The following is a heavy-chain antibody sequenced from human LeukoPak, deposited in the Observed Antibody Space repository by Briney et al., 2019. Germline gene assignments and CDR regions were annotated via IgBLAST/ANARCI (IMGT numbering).Heavy chain of an antibody. CDR3: ASFRRRWLAIDY. CDR1: GGSVTSADYY. Sequence: DPSETLSLTCTVSGGSVTSADYYWSWIRQPPGKGVEWIGDIYYSGSTTYNPSLKRRITISLDTSMNQFSLNLRSVTAADTAVYYCASFRRRWLAIDYWGQGTLVTVSS. CDR2: IYYSGST. J-gene: IGHJ4*02. V-gene: IGHV4-61*08. D-gene: IGHD6-19*01.